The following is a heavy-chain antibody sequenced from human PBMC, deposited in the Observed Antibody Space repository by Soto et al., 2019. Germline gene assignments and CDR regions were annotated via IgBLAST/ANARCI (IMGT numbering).Heavy chain of an antibody. D-gene: IGHD5-12*01. V-gene: IGHV1-3*01. CDR3: ARGGYSGRVDY. Sequence: QVQLVQSGAEVKKPGASVKVSCKASGYTFTSYAMHWVRQAPGQRLEWMGWINAGNGNTKYSQKFQGRVTITRDTSASTAYMELSSLRSEDTAVYYCARGGYSGRVDYWGQGTLVTVSS. J-gene: IGHJ4*02. CDR2: INAGNGNT. CDR1: GYTFTSYA.